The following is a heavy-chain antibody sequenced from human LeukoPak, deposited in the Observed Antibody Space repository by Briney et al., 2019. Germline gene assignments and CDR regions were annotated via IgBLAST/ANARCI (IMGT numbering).Heavy chain of an antibody. V-gene: IGHV3-30-3*01. CDR2: ISYDGSNK. D-gene: IGHD6-13*01. CDR1: GFTFSSYA. J-gene: IGHJ4*02. CDR3: ASPPDSSSWHDLDY. Sequence: GSLRLSCAASGFTFSSYAMHWVRQAPGKGLEWVAVISYDGSNKYYADSVKGRFTISRDNSKNTLYLQMNSLRAEDTAVYYCASPPDSSSWHDLDYWGQGTLVTVSS.